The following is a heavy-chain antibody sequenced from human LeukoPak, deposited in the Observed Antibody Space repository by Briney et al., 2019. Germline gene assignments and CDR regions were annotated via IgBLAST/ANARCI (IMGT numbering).Heavy chain of an antibody. D-gene: IGHD3-10*01. CDR1: GYTFTSYD. Sequence: ASVKVSCKASGYTFTSYDINWVRQATGQGREWMGWMNPNRGNTGSAQKLQGRVTMTRNTSISTAYMELSSLRSEDTAVYYCARGQYYGSGSYYACWGQGTLVTVSS. CDR3: ARGQYYGSGSYYAC. V-gene: IGHV1-8*01. CDR2: MNPNRGNT. J-gene: IGHJ4*02.